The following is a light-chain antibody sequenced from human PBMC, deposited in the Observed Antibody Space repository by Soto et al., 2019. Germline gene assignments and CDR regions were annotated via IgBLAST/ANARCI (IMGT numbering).Light chain of an antibody. J-gene: IGLJ1*01. Sequence: QSVLAQPVSVSGSPGQSITISCTGTSSDVAFYNHVSWYQQHPGKAPKLLIYEVNNRPSGVSHRFSGSKSGNTAFLTISGLQAEDEADYYCSSFASTHTYVFGTGTKVTVL. CDR1: SSDVAFYNH. V-gene: IGLV2-14*01. CDR2: EVN. CDR3: SSFASTHTYV.